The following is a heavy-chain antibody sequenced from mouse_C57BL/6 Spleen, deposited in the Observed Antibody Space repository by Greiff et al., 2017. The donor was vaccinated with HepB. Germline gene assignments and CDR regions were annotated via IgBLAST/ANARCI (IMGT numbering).Heavy chain of an antibody. CDR1: GYTFTDYN. CDR2: INPNNGGT. V-gene: IGHV1-22*01. J-gene: IGHJ3*01. D-gene: IGHD1-1*01. Sequence: EVQRVESGPELVKPGASVKMSCKASGYTFTDYNMHWVKQSHGKSLEWIGYINPNNGGTSYNQKFKGKATLTVNKSSSTAYMELRSLTSEDSAVYYCARWGTTVVGAYWGQGTLVTVSA. CDR3: ARWGTTVVGAY.